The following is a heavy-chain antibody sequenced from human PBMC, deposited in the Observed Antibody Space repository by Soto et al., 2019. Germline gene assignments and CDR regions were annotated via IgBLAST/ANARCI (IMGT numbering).Heavy chain of an antibody. CDR3: ASPPIVATIVNYYYAMDV. CDR1: GGTFSSYA. Sequence: QVQLVQSGAEVKKPGSSVKVSCKASGGTFSSYAISWVRQAPGQGLEWMGGIIPIFGTADYAQKYQGRVTITAXEPTXPXHMELSSLRSEATAVYYCASPPIVATIVNYYYAMDVWCQGTTVTVSS. V-gene: IGHV1-69*12. D-gene: IGHD5-12*01. CDR2: IIPIFGTA. J-gene: IGHJ6*02.